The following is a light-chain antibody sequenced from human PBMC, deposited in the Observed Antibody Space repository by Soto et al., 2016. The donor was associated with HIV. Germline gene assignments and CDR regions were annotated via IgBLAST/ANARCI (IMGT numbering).Light chain of an antibody. CDR2: AVS. Sequence: DIQMTQSPSTLSASVGDTVTITCRASQTISTALNWYQQKPGKAPNLLIYAVSSLHTGVPSRFSGSGSGTHFTLTISSLQPEDFATYYCQQTYTNDWTFGQGTKVEVK. CDR1: QTISTA. V-gene: IGKV1-39*01. CDR3: QQTYTNDWT. J-gene: IGKJ1*01.